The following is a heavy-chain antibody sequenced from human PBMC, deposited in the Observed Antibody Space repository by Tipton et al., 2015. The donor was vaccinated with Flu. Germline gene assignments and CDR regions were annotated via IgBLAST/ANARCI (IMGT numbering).Heavy chain of an antibody. Sequence: SLRLPCAASGFIFNNYWMSLVRQAPGKGLEWVANIKQDESERYYVDSAKGRFTISRDNAKNSLYLQMNSLRVEDTAVYYCTRKVGDIWGQGTMVTVSS. CDR3: TRKVGDI. D-gene: IGHD1-26*01. V-gene: IGHV3-7*01. J-gene: IGHJ3*02. CDR2: IKQDESER. CDR1: GFIFNNYW.